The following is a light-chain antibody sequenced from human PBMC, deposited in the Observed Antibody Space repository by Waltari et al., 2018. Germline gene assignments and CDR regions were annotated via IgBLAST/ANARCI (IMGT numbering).Light chain of an antibody. CDR3: LSYSGRSDYV. Sequence: QSALTQPASVSGSPGQAITIPCTGTSTNVGGYTLVSCYRQYPGKAPELMIFGVSERPSGISNRLSGSKSGNTATLTISGLQAEDEADYYCLSYSGRSDYVFGTGTRV. CDR2: GVS. V-gene: IGLV2-23*02. J-gene: IGLJ1*01. CDR1: STNVGGYTL.